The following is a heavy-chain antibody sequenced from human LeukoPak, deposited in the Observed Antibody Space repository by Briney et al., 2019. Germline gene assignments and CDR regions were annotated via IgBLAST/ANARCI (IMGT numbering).Heavy chain of an antibody. D-gene: IGHD3-10*01. V-gene: IGHV3-23*01. J-gene: IGHJ6*02. Sequence: GGSLRLSCAASGFTFSSYSMNWVRQAPGKGLEWVSAISGSGGSTYYADSVKGRFTISRDNSKNTLYLQMNSLRAEDTAVYYCAKDSKLLWFGELSNYYYYYGMDVWGQGTTVTVSS. CDR1: GFTFSSYS. CDR3: AKDSKLLWFGELSNYYYYYGMDV. CDR2: ISGSGGST.